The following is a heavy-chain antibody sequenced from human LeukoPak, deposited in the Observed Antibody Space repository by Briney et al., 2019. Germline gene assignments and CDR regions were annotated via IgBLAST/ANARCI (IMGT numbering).Heavy chain of an antibody. CDR2: IYSGGST. J-gene: IGHJ5*02. CDR1: GFTVSTYY. D-gene: IGHD1-26*01. CDR3: ARKGATGDGSTWFAP. Sequence: AGGSLRLSCAASGFTVSTYYMTWVRQAPGKGLECASVIYSGGSTYYADSVKGRFTVSRDNSKNTLYLQMNSLRAEDTAVYYCARKGATGDGSTWFAPWGQGTLVTVSS. V-gene: IGHV3-53*01.